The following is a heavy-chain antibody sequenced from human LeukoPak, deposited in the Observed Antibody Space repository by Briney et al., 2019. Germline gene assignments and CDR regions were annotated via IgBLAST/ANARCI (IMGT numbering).Heavy chain of an antibody. J-gene: IGHJ2*01. D-gene: IGHD5-18*01. V-gene: IGHV3-7*01. CDR3: DRDTYGYFDL. Sequence: GGFLRLSCAASGFTSSSYWMSWVRQAPGKGLEWVANINQDGSEKYYVDSVKGRFTISRDNAKNSLYLQMNSLGAEDTAVYYCDRDTYGYFDLWGRGTLVTVSS. CDR1: GFTSSSYW. CDR2: INQDGSEK.